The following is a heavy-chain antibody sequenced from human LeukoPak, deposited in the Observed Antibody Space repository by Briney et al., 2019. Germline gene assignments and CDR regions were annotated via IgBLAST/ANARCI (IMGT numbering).Heavy chain of an antibody. CDR2: IYYSGST. Sequence: PSETLSLTCTVSGGSISSSSYYWGWIRQPPGKGLEWIGSIYYSGSTYYNPSLKSPVTISVDTSKNQFSLKLSSVTAADTAVYYCARPRYCSSTSCYPQGGWFDPWGQGTLVTVSS. CDR1: GGSISSSSYY. CDR3: ARPRYCSSTSCYPQGGWFDP. D-gene: IGHD2-2*01. J-gene: IGHJ5*02. V-gene: IGHV4-39*01.